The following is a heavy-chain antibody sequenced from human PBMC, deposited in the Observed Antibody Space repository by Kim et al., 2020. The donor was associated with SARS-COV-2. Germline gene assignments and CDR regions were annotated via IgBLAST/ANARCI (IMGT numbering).Heavy chain of an antibody. Sequence: GGSLRLSCAASGFTFSSYGMHWVRQAPGKGLEWVAVIWYDGSNKYYADSVKGRFTISRDNSKNTLYLQMNSLRAEDTAVYYCASEQWLVQVGFDYWGQGTLVTVSS. V-gene: IGHV3-33*01. D-gene: IGHD6-19*01. CDR2: IWYDGSNK. CDR1: GFTFSSYG. CDR3: ASEQWLVQVGFDY. J-gene: IGHJ4*02.